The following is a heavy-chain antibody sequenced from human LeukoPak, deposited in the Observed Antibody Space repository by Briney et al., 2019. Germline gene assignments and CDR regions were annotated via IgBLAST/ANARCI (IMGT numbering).Heavy chain of an antibody. CDR3: ARAPIPGIAVAVYYYYYMDV. D-gene: IGHD6-19*01. J-gene: IGHJ6*03. CDR2: MNPNSGNT. V-gene: IGHV1-8*01. CDR1: GYTFTSYD. Sequence: ASVKVSCKASGYTFTSYDINWVRQATGQGLEWMGWMNPNSGNTGYAQKFQGRVTMTRNTSISTAYMELSSLRSEDTAVYYCARAPIPGIAVAVYYYYYMDVWGKGTTVTVSS.